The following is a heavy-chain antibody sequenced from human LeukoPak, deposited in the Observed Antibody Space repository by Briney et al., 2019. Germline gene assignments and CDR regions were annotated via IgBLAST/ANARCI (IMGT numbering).Heavy chain of an antibody. CDR1: GVTFRSYA. CDR2: ISGSGGST. V-gene: IGHV3-23*01. Sequence: GGSLRLSCAVSGVTFRSYAMSWVRQAPGEGLEWVSAISGSGGSTYYADSVKGRLTISREDSKNTLYLKMNRRRAEETAVIYGAKVPATLLPGYWGQGALVPLSS. CDR3: AKVPATLLPGY. D-gene: IGHD2-15*01. J-gene: IGHJ4*02.